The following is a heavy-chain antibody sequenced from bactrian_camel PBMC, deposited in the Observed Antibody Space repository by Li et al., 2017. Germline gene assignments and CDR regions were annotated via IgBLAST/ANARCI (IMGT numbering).Heavy chain of an antibody. D-gene: IGHD2*01. CDR1: GYTFSSAC. J-gene: IGHJ4*01. CDR2: IDSDGAT. V-gene: IGHV3S9*01. Sequence: HVQLVESGGGSVQAGGSLRLSCAASGYTFSSACMGWIRQVSGKEREGVASIDSDGATTYADSVKGRFTIPRDNAKNSVYLQKNSLTLEDTVMYYCAADFGPYCSGSYLARRANFEGQGTQVTVS.